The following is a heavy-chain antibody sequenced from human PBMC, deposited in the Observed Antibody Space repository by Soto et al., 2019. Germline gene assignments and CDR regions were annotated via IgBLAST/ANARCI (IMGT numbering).Heavy chain of an antibody. CDR3: TRDNGAAAGQDYYYYSGMDV. CDR1: GFTFGDYA. D-gene: IGHD6-13*01. V-gene: IGHV3-49*03. J-gene: IGHJ6*02. CDR2: IRSKAYGGTT. Sequence: PGGSLRLSCTASGFTFGDYAMSWFRQAPGKGLEWVGFIRSKAYGGTTEYAASVKGRFTISRDDSKSIAYLQMNSLKTEDTAVYYCTRDNGAAAGQDYYYYSGMDVWGQGTTLTVSS.